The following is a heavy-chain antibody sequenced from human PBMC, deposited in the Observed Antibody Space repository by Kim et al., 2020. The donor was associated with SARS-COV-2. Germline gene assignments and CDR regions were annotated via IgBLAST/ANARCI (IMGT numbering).Heavy chain of an antibody. CDR3: ARSPNYYYGMDV. V-gene: IGHV3-33*01. Sequence: YADPVKGRFNNYRDNSKNTLFLQMNSLRAEDKAVYYCARSPNYYYGMDVWGQGTTVTVSS. J-gene: IGHJ6*02.